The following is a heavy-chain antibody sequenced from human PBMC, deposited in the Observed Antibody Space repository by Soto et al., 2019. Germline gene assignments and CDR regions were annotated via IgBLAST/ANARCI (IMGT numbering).Heavy chain of an antibody. CDR1: GFTFSDYY. CDR2: ISSGSSYT. J-gene: IGHJ5*02. D-gene: IGHD2-15*01. V-gene: IGHV3-11*06. Sequence: GGSLRLSCAASGFTFSDYYMSWIRQAPGKGLEWVSYISSGSSYTNYADSVKGRFTISRDNAKNSLYLQMNSLRAEDTAVYYCARDPKGIYCSGGSCSSWGQGTLVTVSS. CDR3: ARDPKGIYCSGGSCSS.